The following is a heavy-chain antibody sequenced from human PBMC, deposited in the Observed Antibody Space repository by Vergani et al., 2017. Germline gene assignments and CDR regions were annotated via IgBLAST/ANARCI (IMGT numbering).Heavy chain of an antibody. CDR1: GFTFSSYG. V-gene: IGHV3-33*08. CDR3: TRDGYYYGSGSYYDAFDI. CDR2: IWYDGSNK. Sequence: QVQLVESGGGVVQPGRSLRLSCAASGFTFSSYGMHWVRQAPGKGLEWVAVIWYDGSNKYYADSVKGRFTISRDDSKSIAYLQMNSLKTEDTAVYYCTRDGYYYGSGSYYDAFDIWGQGTMVTVSS. D-gene: IGHD3-10*01. J-gene: IGHJ3*02.